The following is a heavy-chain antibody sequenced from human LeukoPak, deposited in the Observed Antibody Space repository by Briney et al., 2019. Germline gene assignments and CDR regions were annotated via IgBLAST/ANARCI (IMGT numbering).Heavy chain of an antibody. CDR2: IIPIFGTA. Sequence: ASVKVSCKASGGTFSSYAIGWVRQAPGQGLEWMGGIIPIFGTANYAQKFQGRVTITADESTSTAYMELSSLRSEDTAVYYCARDWNYGLGFFDYWGQGTLVTVSS. CDR1: GGTFSSYA. J-gene: IGHJ4*02. V-gene: IGHV1-69*13. CDR3: ARDWNYGLGFFDY. D-gene: IGHD1-7*01.